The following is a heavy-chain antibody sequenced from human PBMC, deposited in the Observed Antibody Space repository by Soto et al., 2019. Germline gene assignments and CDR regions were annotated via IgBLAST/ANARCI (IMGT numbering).Heavy chain of an antibody. D-gene: IGHD3-3*01. J-gene: IGHJ5*02. CDR3: ATRITVFGLLIPPFDP. CDR2: INHTGGT. Sequence: SETLSLTCAVYGGSVNGHYWNWIRQPPGKGLEWIGEINHTGGTHYNPSLKSRVTMSVDTSKNQFSLRLSSVTAADTAIYYCATRITVFGLLIPPFDPWGQGAQVTVSS. CDR1: GGSVNGHY. V-gene: IGHV4-34*01.